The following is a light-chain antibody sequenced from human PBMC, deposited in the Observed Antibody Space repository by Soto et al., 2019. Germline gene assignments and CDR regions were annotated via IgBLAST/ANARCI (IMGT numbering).Light chain of an antibody. Sequence: QSALTQAPSASGSPGQSVTISCTGTSSDVGRYNYVSWYQQHPAKAPILIIYGVTKRPSGVPDRFSGSKSGNTASLTVSGLQAEDEADYYCSSYAGNNNLVFGGGTKLTVL. J-gene: IGLJ2*01. CDR2: GVT. CDR1: SSDVGRYNY. V-gene: IGLV2-8*01. CDR3: SSYAGNNNLV.